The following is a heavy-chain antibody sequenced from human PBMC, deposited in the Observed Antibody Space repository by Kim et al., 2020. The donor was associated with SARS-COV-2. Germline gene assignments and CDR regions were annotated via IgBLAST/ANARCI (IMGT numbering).Heavy chain of an antibody. CDR1: GFTFSSYA. V-gene: IGHV3-30*04. J-gene: IGHJ6*02. CDR3: AREVYDILTGWAYYYYGMDV. D-gene: IGHD3-9*01. CDR2: ISYDGSNK. Sequence: GGSLRLSCAASGFTFSSYAMPWVRQAPGKGLEWVAVISYDGSNKYYADSVKGRFTISRDNSKNTLYLQMNSLRAEDTAVYYCAREVYDILTGWAYYYYGMDVWGQGTTVTVSS.